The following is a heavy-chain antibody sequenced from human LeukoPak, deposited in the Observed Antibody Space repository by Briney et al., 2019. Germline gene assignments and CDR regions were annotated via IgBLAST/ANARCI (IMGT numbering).Heavy chain of an antibody. D-gene: IGHD2-2*01. CDR2: IYYSGST. CDR3: ARHTSFYYYYYTDV. CDR1: GGSISSYY. V-gene: IGHV4-59*01. J-gene: IGHJ6*03. Sequence: SETLSLTCTVSGGSISSYYWSWIRQPPGKGLEWIGYIYYSGSTNYNPSLKSRVTISVDTSKNQFSLKLSSVTAADTAVYYCARHTSFYYYYYTDVWGKGTTVTVSS.